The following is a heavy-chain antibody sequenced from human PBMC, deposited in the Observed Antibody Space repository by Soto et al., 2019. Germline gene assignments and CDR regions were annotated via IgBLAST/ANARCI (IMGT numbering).Heavy chain of an antibody. D-gene: IGHD3-3*01. J-gene: IGHJ1*01. CDR3: AKVVLRFLEWSGGRAAADNEYFQH. CDR1: GFTFSSYA. V-gene: IGHV3-23*01. Sequence: GGSLRLSCAASGFTFSSYAMSWVRQAPGKGLEWVSAISGSGGSTYYADSVKGRFTISRDNSKNTLYLQMNSLRAEDTAVYYCAKVVLRFLEWSGGRAAADNEYFQHWGQGTLVTVSS. CDR2: ISGSGGST.